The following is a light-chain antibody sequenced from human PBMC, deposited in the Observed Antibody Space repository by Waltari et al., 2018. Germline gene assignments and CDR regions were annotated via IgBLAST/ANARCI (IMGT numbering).Light chain of an antibody. CDR2: LGS. J-gene: IGKJ4*01. CDR3: MQALQTPLT. V-gene: IGKV2-28*01. CDR1: QSLLHSNGYNY. Sequence: DIVMTQSPLSLPVTPGEPASISCRSSQSLLHSNGYNYLDWYLQKPGQSPHLLIYLGSNRASGVPDRFGGSRSGTDFTLKISRVEAEDVGVYYCMQALQTPLTFGGGTRVEIK.